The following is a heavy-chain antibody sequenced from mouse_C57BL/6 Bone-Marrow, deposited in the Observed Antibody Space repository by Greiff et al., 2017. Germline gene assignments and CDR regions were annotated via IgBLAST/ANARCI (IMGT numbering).Heavy chain of an antibody. V-gene: IGHV1-47*01. D-gene: IGHD6-1*01. J-gene: IGHJ2*01. CDR2: FHPYNDDT. Sequence: VHVKQSGAELVKPGASVKMSCKASGYTFTTYPIEWMKQNHGKSLEWIGNFHPYNDDTKYNEKFKGKATLTVEKSSSTVYLELSRLTSDDSAGYYCARGRSNRGGYFDFWGQGTTLTVSS. CDR1: GYTFTTYP. CDR3: ARGRSNRGGYFDF.